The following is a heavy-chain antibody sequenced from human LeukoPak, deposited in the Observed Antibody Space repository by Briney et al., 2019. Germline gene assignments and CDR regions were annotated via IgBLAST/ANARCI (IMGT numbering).Heavy chain of an antibody. CDR1: GFTFSSYA. CDR3: AKDSGSVGAPKGLDY. V-gene: IGHV3-30*04. CDR2: ISYDVSNK. Sequence: PRGSLRLSCAASGFTFSSYAMHRVRQAPGKGLEWVAVISYDVSNKYYADSVKGRFTISRDNSKNTLYLQMSNLRAQDTAVYSGAKDSGSVGAPKGLDYWGQGTLVTVSS. J-gene: IGHJ4*02. D-gene: IGHD1-26*01.